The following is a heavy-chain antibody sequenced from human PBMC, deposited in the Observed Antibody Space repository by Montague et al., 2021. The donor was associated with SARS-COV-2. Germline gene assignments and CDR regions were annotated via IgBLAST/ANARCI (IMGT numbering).Heavy chain of an antibody. CDR2: IYASGGT. J-gene: IGHJ4*02. Sequence: SETLSLTCTVSGDSISSFYWNWIRQPAGKGLEWIGRIYASGGTNYNPSLKSRATMSVDTSKNQFSLKLNSVTAADTAVYYCGRGVVAATSVVDYWGQGTLVTVSS. CDR3: GRGVVAATSVVDY. V-gene: IGHV4-4*07. CDR1: GDSISSFY. D-gene: IGHD2-15*01.